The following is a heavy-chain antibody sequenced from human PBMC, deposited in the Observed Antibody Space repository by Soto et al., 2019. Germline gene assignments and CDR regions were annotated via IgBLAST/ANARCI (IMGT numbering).Heavy chain of an antibody. CDR1: GVSISNSSYY. CDR2: IYYSGIT. Sequence: SETLSLTCTVSGVSISNSSYYWGWIRRPSGKWLEWIGTIYYSGITYYNPSLKSRVTIXXXTXXXXXSLXLXSVTAADTAVYYCARHGSNWGQGTLVTVSS. CDR3: ARHGSN. J-gene: IGHJ4*02. V-gene: IGHV4-39*01.